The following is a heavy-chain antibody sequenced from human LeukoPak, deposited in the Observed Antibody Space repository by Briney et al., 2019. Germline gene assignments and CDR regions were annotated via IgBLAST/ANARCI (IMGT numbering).Heavy chain of an antibody. CDR2: INAGNGNT. D-gene: IGHD4-17*01. CDR1: GYSFTSYD. Sequence: ASVKVSCKATGYSFTSYDMHWVRQAPGQRLEWMGWINAGNGNTKYSQKFQGRVTITRDTSASTAYMELSSLRSEDTAVYYCARDEYGDSSNWFDPWGQGTLVTVSS. J-gene: IGHJ5*02. V-gene: IGHV1-3*01. CDR3: ARDEYGDSSNWFDP.